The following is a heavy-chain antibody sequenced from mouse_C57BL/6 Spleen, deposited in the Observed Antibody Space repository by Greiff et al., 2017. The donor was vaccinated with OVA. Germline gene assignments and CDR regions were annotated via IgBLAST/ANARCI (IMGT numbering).Heavy chain of an antibody. J-gene: IGHJ2*01. CDR1: GYTFTSYW. V-gene: IGHV1-53*01. CDR3: AGSGGNYFDY. CDR2: INPSYGGT. Sequence: QVHVKQPGTELVKPGASVKLSCKASGYTFTSYWMHWVKQRPGQGLEWIGNINPSYGGTNYNEKFKSKATLTVDKSSSTAYIQLSSLTSEDSAVYYCAGSGGNYFDYWGQGTTLTVSS. D-gene: IGHD3-1*01.